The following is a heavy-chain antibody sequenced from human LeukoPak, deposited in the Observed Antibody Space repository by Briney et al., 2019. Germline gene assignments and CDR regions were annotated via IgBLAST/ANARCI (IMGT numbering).Heavy chain of an antibody. J-gene: IGHJ4*02. CDR1: GFTFSSYA. Sequence: GGSLRLSCAASGFTFSSYAMHWVRQAPGKGLEWVAVISYDGSNKYYADSVKGRFTISRDNSKNTLYPQMNSLRAEDTAVYYCARTTTVTTRAPFDYWGQGTLVTVSS. CDR2: ISYDGSNK. V-gene: IGHV3-30-3*01. D-gene: IGHD4-17*01. CDR3: ARTTTVTTRAPFDY.